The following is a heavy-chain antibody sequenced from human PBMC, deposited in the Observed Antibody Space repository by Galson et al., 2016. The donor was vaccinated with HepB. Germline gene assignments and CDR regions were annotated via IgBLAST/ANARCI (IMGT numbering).Heavy chain of an antibody. J-gene: IGHJ6*02. CDR2: IFPGDSDT. D-gene: IGHD3-22*01. Sequence: QSGAEVTKPGESLKISCKVSGYSFTSYWIGWVRQMPGKDLEWMGVIFPGDSDTRYSPSFQGQVTISADKSISTAYLQWSSPKASDTAMYYCARSYDSTGFMDVWGQGTTVTVSS. CDR1: GYSFTSYW. V-gene: IGHV5-51*01. CDR3: ARSYDSTGFMDV.